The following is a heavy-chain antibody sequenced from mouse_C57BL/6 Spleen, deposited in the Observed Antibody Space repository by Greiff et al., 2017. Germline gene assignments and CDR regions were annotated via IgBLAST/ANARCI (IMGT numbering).Heavy chain of an antibody. J-gene: IGHJ2*01. V-gene: IGHV5-6*02. Sequence: DVKLVESGGDLVKPGGSLKLSCAASGFTFSSYGMSWVRQTPDKRLEWVATISSGGSYTYYPDSVKGRFSISRDNAKNTLYLQMSSLKSEDTAMYYCARQIYYYGLLDYWGKGTTLTVSS. CDR1: GFTFSSYG. CDR3: ARQIYYYGLLDY. D-gene: IGHD1-1*01. CDR2: ISSGGSYT.